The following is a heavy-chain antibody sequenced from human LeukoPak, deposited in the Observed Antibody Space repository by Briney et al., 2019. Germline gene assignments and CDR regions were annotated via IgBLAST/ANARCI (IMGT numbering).Heavy chain of an antibody. CDR1: GGSISSGDYY. Sequence: SETLSLTCTVSGGSISSGDYYWSWLRQPPGKGLEWIGYIYYSGSTYYNPSLKSRVTISVDTSKNQFSLKLSSVTAADTAVYYCARDLFWGSIDYWGQGTLVTVSS. D-gene: IGHD3-16*01. CDR3: ARDLFWGSIDY. CDR2: IYYSGST. J-gene: IGHJ4*02. V-gene: IGHV4-30-4*08.